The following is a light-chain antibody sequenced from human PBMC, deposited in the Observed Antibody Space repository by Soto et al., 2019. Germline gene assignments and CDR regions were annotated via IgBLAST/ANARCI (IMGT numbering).Light chain of an antibody. CDR1: QGIRRD. Sequence: DIQKTQSPSSLSAPVGGRVTITCRASQGIRRDLGWYQQKPGKAPTRLIYAVSSLHSGVPSRFSGSGSGTEITPTISSLQREDSATYYCLQHNSYPLTFGGGTKVEIK. CDR3: LQHNSYPLT. CDR2: AVS. V-gene: IGKV1-17*01. J-gene: IGKJ4*01.